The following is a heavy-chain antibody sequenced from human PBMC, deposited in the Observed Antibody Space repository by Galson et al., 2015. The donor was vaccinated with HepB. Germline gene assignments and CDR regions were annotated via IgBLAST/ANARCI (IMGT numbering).Heavy chain of an antibody. CDR3: ARVSGYYYVGNFDF. CDR2: ISGSGGTT. D-gene: IGHD3-22*01. V-gene: IGHV3-23*01. CDR1: GFIFRNYA. J-gene: IGHJ4*02. Sequence: SLRLSCAASGFIFRNYAMTWVRQAPGKGLEWVSGISGSGGTTNYTDSVKGRVTISRDNFKNTLYLQMNSLRAEDTAVYFCARVSGYYYVGNFDFWGQGALVTVSS.